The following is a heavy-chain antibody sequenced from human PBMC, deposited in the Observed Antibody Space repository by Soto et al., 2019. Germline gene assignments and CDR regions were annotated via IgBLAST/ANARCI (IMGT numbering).Heavy chain of an antibody. J-gene: IGHJ4*02. V-gene: IGHV4-61*01. Sequence: SETLSLTCTVSGGSVSSGSYYWSWIRQPPGKGLEWIGYIYYSGSTNYNPSLKSRVTISVDTSKNQFSLKLSSVTAADTAVYYCARDPLMYGSGSWVDYWGQGTLVTVSS. CDR3: ARDPLMYGSGSWVDY. D-gene: IGHD3-10*01. CDR1: GGSVSSGSYY. CDR2: IYYSGST.